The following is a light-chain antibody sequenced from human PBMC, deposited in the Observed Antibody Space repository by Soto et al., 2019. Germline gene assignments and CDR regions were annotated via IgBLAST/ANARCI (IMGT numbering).Light chain of an antibody. J-gene: IGKJ4*01. CDR3: QQYNNWPPHT. Sequence: EIVMTQSPATLSVSPGERATLSCRPSQSVSSNLAWYQQKHGQAPRLLIYGASTRATGIPARFSGSGSGTEFSLTISSLQYEDFAVYYCQQYNNWPPHTFGGGTKV. CDR2: GAS. CDR1: QSVSSN. V-gene: IGKV3-15*01.